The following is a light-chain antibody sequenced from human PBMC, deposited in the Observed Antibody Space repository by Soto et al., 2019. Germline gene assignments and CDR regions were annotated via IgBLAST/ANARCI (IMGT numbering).Light chain of an antibody. V-gene: IGKV1D-12*01. CDR3: QIADSFYSH. Sequence: DIQVTQSPSSVSASVGDRVIITCRASQGLSSWLAWYQQKPGKAPKLLLYAASTLQSRVPSRFSGRGSGTDCTLTINSRQPEDFATYCCQIADSFYSHFGHGNHVDI. CDR1: QGLSSW. CDR2: AAS. J-gene: IGKJ3*01.